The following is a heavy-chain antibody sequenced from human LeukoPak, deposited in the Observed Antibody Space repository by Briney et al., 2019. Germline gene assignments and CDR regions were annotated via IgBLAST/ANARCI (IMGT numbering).Heavy chain of an antibody. CDR1: GLTLSSYA. J-gene: IGHJ1*01. D-gene: IGHD1-26*01. Sequence: GGSQRLSCAASGLTLSSYAMSWVRQAPGKGLEWVSAISGSGGSTYYADSVKGRFTISRDNSKNTLYLQMNSLRAEDTAVYYCATPSRYSGSYPGFFQHWGQGTLVTVSS. V-gene: IGHV3-23*01. CDR3: ATPSRYSGSYPGFFQH. CDR2: ISGSGGST.